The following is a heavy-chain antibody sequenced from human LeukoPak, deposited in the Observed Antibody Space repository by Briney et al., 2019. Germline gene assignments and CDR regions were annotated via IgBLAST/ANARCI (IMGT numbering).Heavy chain of an antibody. Sequence: PGGSLGLSCAASGFTFSSYGMHWVRQAPGKGLEWVAFIRYDGSNKYYADSVKGRFTISRDNSKNTLYLQMNSLRAEDTAVYYCAKASDIVVVPAALFDYWGQGTLVTVSS. CDR1: GFTFSSYG. J-gene: IGHJ4*02. CDR2: IRYDGSNK. D-gene: IGHD2-2*01. V-gene: IGHV3-30*02. CDR3: AKASDIVVVPAALFDY.